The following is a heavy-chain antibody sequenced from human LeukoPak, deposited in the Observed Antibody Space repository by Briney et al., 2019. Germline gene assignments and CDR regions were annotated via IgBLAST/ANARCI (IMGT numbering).Heavy chain of an antibody. D-gene: IGHD6-13*01. Sequence: GRSLRLSCAASGFTFDDYAMHWVRQAPGKGLEWVSGISWNSGSIGYADSVKGRFTISRDNAKNSLYLQMNSLRAEDTAVYYCARDPSSWYYYYMDVWGKGTTVTVSS. CDR3: ARDPSSWYYYYMDV. V-gene: IGHV3-9*01. J-gene: IGHJ6*03. CDR2: ISWNSGSI. CDR1: GFTFDDYA.